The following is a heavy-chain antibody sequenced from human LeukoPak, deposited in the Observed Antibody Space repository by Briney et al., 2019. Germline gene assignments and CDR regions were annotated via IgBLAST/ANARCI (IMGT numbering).Heavy chain of an antibody. CDR3: AKDRTYDILTGPFDY. CDR2: ISWNSGGI. D-gene: IGHD3-9*01. V-gene: IGHV3-9*01. CDR1: GFTFDDYS. J-gene: IGHJ4*02. Sequence: GGSLRLSCAASGFTFDDYSMHWVRQAPGKGLEWVSGISWNSGGIGYADSVKGRFTISRDNAKNSLYLQMNSLRAEDTALYYCAKDRTYDILTGPFDYWGQGTLVTVSS.